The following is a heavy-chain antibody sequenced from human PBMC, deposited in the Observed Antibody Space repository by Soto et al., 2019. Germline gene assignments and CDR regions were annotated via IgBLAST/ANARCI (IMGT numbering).Heavy chain of an antibody. D-gene: IGHD3-3*01. Sequence: GGSLRLSCAASGFTFSSYEMNWVRQAPGKGLEWVSYISSSGSTIHYADSVKGRFTISRDNAKNSLYLQMNSLRAEDTAVYYCARVGSGAARPVYYYGMVVWDQGATVTVSS. CDR1: GFTFSSYE. CDR2: ISSSGSTI. V-gene: IGHV3-48*03. CDR3: ARVGSGAARPVYYYGMVV. J-gene: IGHJ6*02.